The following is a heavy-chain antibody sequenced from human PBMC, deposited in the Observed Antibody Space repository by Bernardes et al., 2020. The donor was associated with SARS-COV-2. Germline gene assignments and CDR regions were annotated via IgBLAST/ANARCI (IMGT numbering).Heavy chain of an antibody. J-gene: IGHJ6*02. CDR2: IYYSGST. CDR3: ARFHAAAGFGMDV. Sequence: SETLSLTCTVSGGSISSYYWSWIRQPPGKGLEWIGYIYYSGSTNYNPSLKSRVTISVDTSKNQFSLKLSSVTAADTAVYYCARFHAAAGFGMDVWGQGTTVTVSS. V-gene: IGHV4-59*01. CDR1: GGSISSYY. D-gene: IGHD6-13*01.